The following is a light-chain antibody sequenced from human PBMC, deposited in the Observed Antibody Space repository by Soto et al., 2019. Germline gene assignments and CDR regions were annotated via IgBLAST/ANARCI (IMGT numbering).Light chain of an antibody. Sequence: QSALTQPASVSGSPGQSITISCTGTSSGVGSYNFVSCYQQLPGKAPKLMIYEVSNRPSGVSNRFSGSKSGNTASLTISGLQAEDEADYYCSSYTTSSNYVFGSGTKVTVL. CDR2: EVS. J-gene: IGLJ1*01. CDR1: SSGVGSYNF. CDR3: SSYTTSSNYV. V-gene: IGLV2-14*01.